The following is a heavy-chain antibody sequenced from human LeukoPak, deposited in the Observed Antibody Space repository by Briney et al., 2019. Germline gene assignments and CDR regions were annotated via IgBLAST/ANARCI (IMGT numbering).Heavy chain of an antibody. CDR1: GFTFSTSA. D-gene: IGHD3-10*01. J-gene: IGHJ4*02. CDR3: AKDPMLRTCGPFDY. CDR2: ISGSGDST. V-gene: IGHV3-23*01. Sequence: PGGSLRLSCAASGFTFSTSAMNWVRQAPGKGLEWVSAISGSGDSTYYADSVKGRFTISRDNSRNTLYLHMNSLRAEDTAVYYCAKDPMLRTCGPFDYWGQGTLVTVSS.